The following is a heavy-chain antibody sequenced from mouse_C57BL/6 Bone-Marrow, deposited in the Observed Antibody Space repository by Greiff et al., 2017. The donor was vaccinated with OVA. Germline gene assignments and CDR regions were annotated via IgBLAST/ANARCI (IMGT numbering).Heavy chain of an antibody. CDR3: ARNLVTHYYAMDY. CDR2: ISNLAYSI. CDR1: GFTFSDYG. J-gene: IGHJ4*01. V-gene: IGHV5-15*01. D-gene: IGHD2-2*01. Sequence: DVMLVESGGGLVQPGGSLKLSCAASGFTFSDYGMAWVRQAPRKGPEWVAFISNLAYSIYYADTVTGRFTISRENAKNTLYLEMSSLRSEDTAMYYCARNLVTHYYAMDYWGQGTSVTVSS.